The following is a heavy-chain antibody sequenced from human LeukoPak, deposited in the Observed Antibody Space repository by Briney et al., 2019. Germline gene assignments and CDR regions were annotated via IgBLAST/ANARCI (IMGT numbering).Heavy chain of an antibody. CDR3: ARGRGDYAVEDNWFDP. CDR1: GYTFTSYD. CDR2: MNPNSGNT. Sequence: ASVKVSFKASGYTFTSYDINWVRQAPGQGLEWMGWMNPNSGNTGYAQKFQGRVTMTRNTSISTAYMELSSLRSEDTAVYYCARGRGDYAVEDNWFDPWGQGTLVTVSS. J-gene: IGHJ5*02. D-gene: IGHD4-17*01. V-gene: IGHV1-8*01.